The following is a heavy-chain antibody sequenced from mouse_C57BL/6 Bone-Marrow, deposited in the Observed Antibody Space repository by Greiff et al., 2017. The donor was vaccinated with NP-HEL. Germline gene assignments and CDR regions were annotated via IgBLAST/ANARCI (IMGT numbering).Heavy chain of an antibody. D-gene: IGHD1-2*01. Sequence: VKVVESGPELVKPGASVKISCKASGYSFTSYYIHWVKQRPVQGLEWIGWIYPGSGNTKYNEKFKGKATLTADTSSSTAYMQLSSLTSEDSAVYYCARCTTAYYYAMDYWGQGTSVTVSS. V-gene: IGHV1-66*01. CDR1: GYSFTSYY. J-gene: IGHJ4*01. CDR3: ARCTTAYYYAMDY. CDR2: IYPGSGNT.